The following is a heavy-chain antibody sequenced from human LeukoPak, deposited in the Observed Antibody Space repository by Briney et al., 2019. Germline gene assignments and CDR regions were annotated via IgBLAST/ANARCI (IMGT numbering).Heavy chain of an antibody. CDR1: GGSISSYY. Sequence: SETLSLTCTVSGGSISSYYWSWIRQPPGKGLEWIGYIYYSGGTNYNPSLKSRVTISVDTSKNQFSLKLSSVTAADTAVYYCARSEGTSVAVFDYWGQGTLVTVSS. J-gene: IGHJ4*02. D-gene: IGHD6-19*01. V-gene: IGHV4-59*08. CDR2: IYYSGGT. CDR3: ARSEGTSVAVFDY.